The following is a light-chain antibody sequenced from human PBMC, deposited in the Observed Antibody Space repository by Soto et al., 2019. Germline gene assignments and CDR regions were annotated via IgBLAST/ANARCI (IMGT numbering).Light chain of an antibody. Sequence: ENVLTQSPGTLSLSPGEGASLSCRASQRVTSTYFGWYQQKPGQAPRLIIYATSRRAAGVPDRFSGSGSGTDFTLSISRVEPEDFAVYCCQQYGSSPRTFGQGTKVEIK. V-gene: IGKV3-20*01. CDR2: ATS. J-gene: IGKJ1*01. CDR3: QQYGSSPRT. CDR1: QRVTSTY.